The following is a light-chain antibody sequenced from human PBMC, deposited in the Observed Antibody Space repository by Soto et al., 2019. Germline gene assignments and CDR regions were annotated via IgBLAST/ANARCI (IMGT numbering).Light chain of an antibody. CDR2: GVS. Sequence: EIVMTQSPVTLSVSPGERASLSCRASQSVTSDLAWYQQKPGHAPRLLIYGVSTRATGIPARFSGSGSGTEFTLTISSLQSEDFAVYYCQQYNKWPLTFGGGTKVEIE. CDR1: QSVTSD. CDR3: QQYNKWPLT. J-gene: IGKJ4*01. V-gene: IGKV3-15*01.